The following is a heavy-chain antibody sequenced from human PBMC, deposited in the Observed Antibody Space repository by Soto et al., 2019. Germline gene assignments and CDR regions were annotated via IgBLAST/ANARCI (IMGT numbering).Heavy chain of an antibody. Sequence: QVHLVQSGAEVKNPGASVKVSCKASGYTFTNYGISWVRQAPGQGLEWVGWIAVNSGNTYSAQKVQGRLTMTTDTSTSTAYMALRSLESDDTAVYYCARATTATTYGGYWGQGTLVTVSS. CDR3: ARATTATTYGGY. J-gene: IGHJ4*02. CDR1: GYTFTNYG. CDR2: IAVNSGNT. V-gene: IGHV1-18*01. D-gene: IGHD4-17*01.